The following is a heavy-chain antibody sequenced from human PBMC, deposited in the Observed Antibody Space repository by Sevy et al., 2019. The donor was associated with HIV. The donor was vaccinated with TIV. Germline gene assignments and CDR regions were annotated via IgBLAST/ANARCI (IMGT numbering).Heavy chain of an antibody. CDR3: ARAFTGGYQQPFDY. CDR1: GFTFSSHA. D-gene: IGHD1-26*01. Sequence: GESLKISCAASGFTFSSHAMSWVRQAPGKGREWVSAISDSGTTTYYEDSVKGRFTISRDNSKNTLYLQMDGLRAEDTAIYYCARAFTGGYQQPFDYWGQGTLVTVSS. CDR2: ISDSGTTT. J-gene: IGHJ4*02. V-gene: IGHV3-23*01.